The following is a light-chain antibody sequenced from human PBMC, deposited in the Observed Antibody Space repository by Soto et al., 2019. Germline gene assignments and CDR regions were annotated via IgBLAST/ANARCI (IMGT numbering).Light chain of an antibody. V-gene: IGKV2-28*01. J-gene: IGKJ4*01. CDR2: LGS. CDR1: QSLLLSSGNNY. Sequence: DILITQSPLSLPSAAGESASISCKASQSLLLSSGNNYLDWYLQKPGQSPQLLIYLGSTRASGVPDRFSGSGSGTDFTLKISTVEAEDVGVYYCAQALQTVTFGGGTKVDIK. CDR3: AQALQTVT.